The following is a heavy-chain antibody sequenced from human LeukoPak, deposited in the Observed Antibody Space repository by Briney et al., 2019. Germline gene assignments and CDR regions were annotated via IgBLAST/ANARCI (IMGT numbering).Heavy chain of an antibody. V-gene: IGHV3-48*03. J-gene: IGHJ4*02. CDR3: ARTFDY. CDR2: ISDSGSTI. CDR1: GFTFSSYE. Sequence: GGSLRVSCAASGFTFSSYEMNWVRQAPGKGLEWVSYISDSGSTIYYADSVGGRFTISRDNAKNLLYLQMNSLRVEDTAVYYCARTFDYWGQGTPVTVSS.